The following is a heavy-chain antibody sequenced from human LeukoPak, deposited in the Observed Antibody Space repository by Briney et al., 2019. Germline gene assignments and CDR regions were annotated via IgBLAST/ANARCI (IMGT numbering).Heavy chain of an antibody. J-gene: IGHJ4*02. D-gene: IGHD5-24*01. Sequence: GASVKVSCKASGYTFTSYDINWVRQASGQGLEWMGWMNPNTGNTGYAQKFQGRVTITRNTSISTVYMELSSLRPEDTAVYYCAKDDAWLQYGNWGRGTLVTVSS. CDR2: MNPNTGNT. V-gene: IGHV1-8*03. CDR3: AKDDAWLQYGN. CDR1: GYTFTSYD.